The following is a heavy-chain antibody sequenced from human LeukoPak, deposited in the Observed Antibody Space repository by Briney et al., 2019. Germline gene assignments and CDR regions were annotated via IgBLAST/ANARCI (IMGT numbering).Heavy chain of an antibody. CDR2: IYYSGST. D-gene: IGHD3-16*02. J-gene: IGHJ5*02. Sequence: PSGTLSLTCTVSGGSISSSSYYWGWIRQPPGKGLEWIGSIYYSGSTYYNPSLKSRVTISVDTSKNQFSLKLSSVTAADTAVYYCARDRPMITFGGVIAWFDPWGQGTLVTVSS. V-gene: IGHV4-39*07. CDR1: GGSISSSSYY. CDR3: ARDRPMITFGGVIAWFDP.